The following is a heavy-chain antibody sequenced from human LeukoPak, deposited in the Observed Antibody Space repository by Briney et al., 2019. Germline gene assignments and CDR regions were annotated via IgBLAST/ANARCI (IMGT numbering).Heavy chain of an antibody. D-gene: IGHD2-15*01. CDR1: GYTFTSYG. Sequence: ASVKVSCKASGYTFTSYGISWVRQAPGQGLEWMGWISAYNGNTNYAQKLQGRVTMTTDTSTSTAYMELRSLRSDDTAVYYCASTQRCCSGGSCWYGMDVWGQGTTVTVSS. CDR2: ISAYNGNT. J-gene: IGHJ6*02. V-gene: IGHV1-18*01. CDR3: ASTQRCCSGGSCWYGMDV.